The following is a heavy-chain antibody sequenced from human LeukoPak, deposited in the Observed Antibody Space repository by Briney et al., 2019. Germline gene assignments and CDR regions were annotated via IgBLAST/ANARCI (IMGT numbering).Heavy chain of an antibody. V-gene: IGHV4-39*02. Sequence: PSETLSLTRSVSGDSVSTTKIYWGWVRQPPGKGLEWIGTVYYGRSTYYNPSLKSRVRISFDTTKNHFSLTLASVTAADTAVYYCARIAGLGRWLQFTHWGQGILVTVSS. CDR1: GDSVSTTKIY. CDR3: ARIAGLGRWLQFTH. D-gene: IGHD5-24*01. CDR2: VYYGRST. J-gene: IGHJ1*01.